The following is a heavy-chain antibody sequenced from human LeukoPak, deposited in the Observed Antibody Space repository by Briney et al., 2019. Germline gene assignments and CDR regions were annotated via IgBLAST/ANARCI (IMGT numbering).Heavy chain of an antibody. V-gene: IGHV3-7*01. D-gene: IGHD5-12*01. CDR1: GFTFSSYW. J-gene: IGHJ4*02. Sequence: GGSLRLSCAASGFTFSSYWMSWVRQAPGKGLEWVANIKQDGSEKYYVDSVKGRFTISRDNAKNSLYLQMNSLRAEDTAVYYCARGKSVGGYQPYYWGQGTLVTVSS. CDR2: IKQDGSEK. CDR3: ARGKSVGGYQPYY.